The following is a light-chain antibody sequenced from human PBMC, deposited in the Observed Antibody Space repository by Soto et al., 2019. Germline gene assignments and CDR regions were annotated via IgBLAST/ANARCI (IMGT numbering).Light chain of an antibody. J-gene: IGKJ1*01. V-gene: IGKV3-15*01. CDR2: GAA. CDR1: QTVNSR. CDR3: QQYHIWPPWT. Sequence: EIMLKQSPATPSSSPGERATLSCRASQTVNSRLAWYQHKPGQAPRLLISGAATRATGIPARFSGRGSGTEFTLTISSLQSEDFAVYYCQQYHIWPPWTSGQGTKVDI.